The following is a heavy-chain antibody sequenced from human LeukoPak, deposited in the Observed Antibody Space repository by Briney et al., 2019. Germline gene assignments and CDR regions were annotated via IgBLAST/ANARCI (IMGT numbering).Heavy chain of an antibody. Sequence: GGSLRLSCEASGSTFSSYTLSWVRQAPGKGLEWVSYISRSSNTIYYADSVKGRFTISRDNAENSLYLQMNSLRVEDTAVYYCARVLGIAALDVWGKGTTVTVSS. D-gene: IGHD6-13*01. CDR3: ARVLGIAALDV. J-gene: IGHJ6*04. V-gene: IGHV3-48*04. CDR1: GSTFSSYT. CDR2: ISRSSNTI.